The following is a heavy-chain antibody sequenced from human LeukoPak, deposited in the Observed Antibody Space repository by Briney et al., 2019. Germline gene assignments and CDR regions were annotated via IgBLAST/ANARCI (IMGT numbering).Heavy chain of an antibody. CDR1: GGSISSHY. V-gene: IGHV4-59*11. D-gene: IGHD6-13*01. CDR3: ARFKQLANFDY. CDR2: IYYSGST. Sequence: PSETLSLTCTVSGGSISSHYWSWIRQPPGKGLEWIGYIYYSGSTNYNPSLKSRVTISVDTSKNQFSLKLSSVTAADTAVYYCARFKQLANFDYWGRGTLVTVSS. J-gene: IGHJ4*02.